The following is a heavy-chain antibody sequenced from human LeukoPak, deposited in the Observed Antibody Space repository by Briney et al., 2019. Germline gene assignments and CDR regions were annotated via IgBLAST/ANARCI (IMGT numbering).Heavy chain of an antibody. Sequence: SETLSLTCAVSGGSISSSNWWSWVRQPPGRGLEWIGEIYHTGTSKYNPSLKSRVTISLDTSRNQFSLKLRSVTTADTAVYYCARRRVYSGSGEFDFWGQGTLVTVSS. CDR1: GGSISSSNW. V-gene: IGHV4-4*02. J-gene: IGHJ4*02. D-gene: IGHD5-12*01. CDR3: ARRRVYSGSGEFDF. CDR2: IYHTGTS.